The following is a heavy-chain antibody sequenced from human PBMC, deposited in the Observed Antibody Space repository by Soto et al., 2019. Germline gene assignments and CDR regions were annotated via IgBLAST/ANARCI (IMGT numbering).Heavy chain of an antibody. CDR1: GFTFSSYG. Sequence: GGSLRLSCAASGFTFSSYGMHWVRQAPGKGLEWVAVISYDGSNKYYADSVKGRFTISRDNSKNTLYLQMNSLRAEDTAVYYCAKPLYSSRWYTFDYWGQGTLVTVYS. D-gene: IGHD6-13*01. CDR2: ISYDGSNK. V-gene: IGHV3-30*18. CDR3: AKPLYSSRWYTFDY. J-gene: IGHJ4*02.